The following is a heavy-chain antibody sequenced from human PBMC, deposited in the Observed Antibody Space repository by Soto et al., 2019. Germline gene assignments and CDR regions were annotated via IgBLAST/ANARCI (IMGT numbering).Heavy chain of an antibody. CDR3: ASQAYGDKWFDY. Sequence: PSETLSLTCTVSDGSISSYYWSWIRQPPGKGLEWIGYIYYSGSTNYNPSLKSRVTISVDTSKNQFSLKLSSVTAADTAVYYCASQAYGDKWFDYWGQGTLVTVSS. CDR1: DGSISSYY. V-gene: IGHV4-59*01. D-gene: IGHD4-17*01. CDR2: IYYSGST. J-gene: IGHJ4*02.